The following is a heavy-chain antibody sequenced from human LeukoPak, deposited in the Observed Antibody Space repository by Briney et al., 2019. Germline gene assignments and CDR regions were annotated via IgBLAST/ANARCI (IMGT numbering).Heavy chain of an antibody. CDR3: ARRYSYGFWYFDL. V-gene: IGHV4-39*01. CDR2: IYYSGST. J-gene: IGHJ2*01. D-gene: IGHD5-18*01. Sequence: SETLSLTCTVSGGSISSSSYYWGWIRQPPGKGLEWIGSIYYSGSTYYNPSLKGRVTISVDTSKNQFSLKLSSVTAADTAVYYCARRYSYGFWYFDLWGRGTLVTVSS. CDR1: GGSISSSSYY.